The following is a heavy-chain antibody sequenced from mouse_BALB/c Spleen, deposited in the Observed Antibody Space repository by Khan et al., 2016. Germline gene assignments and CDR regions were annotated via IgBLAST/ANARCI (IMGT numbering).Heavy chain of an antibody. V-gene: IGHV1-77*01. D-gene: IGHD2-14*01. CDR3: ARVRVYYYAMDY. J-gene: IGHJ4*01. CDR2: IYPGSGNT. CDR1: GYTFTDYY. Sequence: VQLQESGAELARPGASVKLSCKASGYTFTDYYINWVKQRTGQGLEWIGEIYPGSGNTYYNEKFKGKATLTADKSSSTAYMQLSSLTSADSAVYFCARVRVYYYAMDYWGQGTSVTVSS.